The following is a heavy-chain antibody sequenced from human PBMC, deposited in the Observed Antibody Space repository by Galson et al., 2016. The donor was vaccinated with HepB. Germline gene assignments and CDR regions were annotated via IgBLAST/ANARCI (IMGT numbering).Heavy chain of an antibody. CDR1: GYSFSTYW. V-gene: IGHV5-51*03. J-gene: IGHJ3*02. Sequence: QSGAEVKKPGESLKISCKGFGYSFSTYWIGWVRQMPGKGLEWMGIIYPDDSDTTYSPSFQGQVIISVDKSISTAYLQWNSLKASDTAMYYCAGPHFEGFQEDAFDIWGQGTLVTVSS. D-gene: IGHD3-10*01. CDR3: AGPHFEGFQEDAFDI. CDR2: IYPDDSDT.